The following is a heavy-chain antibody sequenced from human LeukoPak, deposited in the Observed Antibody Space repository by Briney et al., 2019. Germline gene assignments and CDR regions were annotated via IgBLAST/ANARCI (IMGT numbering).Heavy chain of an antibody. Sequence: GGSLRLSCAASGFTFSSYAMSWVRQAPGKGLEWVSAISGRGGSTYYADSVKGRFTISRDNAMNSLYLQMNSLRPEDTALYYCTKGRSGSSWYNGFNSWGQGTMVTVSS. V-gene: IGHV3-23*01. CDR1: GFTFSSYA. J-gene: IGHJ5*01. CDR3: TKGRSGSSWYNGFNS. CDR2: ISGRGGST. D-gene: IGHD3-10*01.